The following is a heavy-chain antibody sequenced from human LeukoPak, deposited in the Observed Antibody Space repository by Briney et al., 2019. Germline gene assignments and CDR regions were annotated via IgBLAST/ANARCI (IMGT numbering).Heavy chain of an antibody. D-gene: IGHD1-1*01. V-gene: IGHV4-30-4*08. Sequence: SETLSLTCTVSGGSVSFGDYDWSWIRQPPGKGLDWIAYIYYSGTTYYNPSLTSRVTISLDTSRNQFSLKLSSVTAADTAVYYCARAGGTIGTTFRFDPWGQGTLVTVSS. CDR3: ARAGGTIGTTFRFDP. CDR1: GGSVSFGDYD. J-gene: IGHJ5*02. CDR2: IYYSGTT.